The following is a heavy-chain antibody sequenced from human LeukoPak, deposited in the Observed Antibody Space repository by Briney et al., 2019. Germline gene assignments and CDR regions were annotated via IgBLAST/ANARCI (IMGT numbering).Heavy chain of an antibody. V-gene: IGHV3-73*01. CDR2: IRSNTNSYAT. J-gene: IGHJ4*02. CDR3: TGRDIFWGGYSFDY. CDR1: GFTFSGSA. D-gene: IGHD1-26*01. Sequence: GGSLRLSCAASGFTFSGSAMHWVRQASGKGLEWVGRIRSNTNSYATAYSASVKGRFTISRDDSKNTAYLQMNSLKTEDTAVYYCTGRDIFWGGYSFDYGGREALVTV.